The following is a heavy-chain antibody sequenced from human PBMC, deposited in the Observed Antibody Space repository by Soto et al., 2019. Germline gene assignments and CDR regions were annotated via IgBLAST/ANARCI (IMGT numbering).Heavy chain of an antibody. D-gene: IGHD3-9*01. CDR1: GFTFSSYG. CDR3: AKDHVLRYFDSQIDY. Sequence: GGSLRLSCAASGFTFSSYGMHWVRQAPGKRLEWVAVISYDGSNKYYADSVKGRFTISRDNSKNTLYLQMNSLRAEDTAVYYCAKDHVLRYFDSQIDYWGQGTLVTVSS. V-gene: IGHV3-30*18. CDR2: ISYDGSNK. J-gene: IGHJ4*02.